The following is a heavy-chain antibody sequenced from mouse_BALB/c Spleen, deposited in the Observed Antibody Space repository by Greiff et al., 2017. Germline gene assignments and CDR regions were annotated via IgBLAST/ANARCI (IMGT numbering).Heavy chain of an antibody. D-gene: IGHD4-1*01. V-gene: IGHV1-87*01. CDR2: IYPGDGDT. CDR3: ALTGTFAY. J-gene: IGHJ3*01. CDR1: GYTFTSYW. Sequence: QVQLKESGAELARPGASVKLSCKASGYTFTSYWMQWVKQRPGQGLEWIGAIYPGDGDTRYTQKFKGKATLTADKSSSTAYMQLSSLASEDSAVYYCALTGTFAYWGQGTLVTVSA.